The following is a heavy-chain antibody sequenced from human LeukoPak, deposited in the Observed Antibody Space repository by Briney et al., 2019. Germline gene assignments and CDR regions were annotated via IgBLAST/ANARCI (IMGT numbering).Heavy chain of an antibody. CDR1: GGSISSYY. Sequence: ETLSLTCTVSGGSISSYYWSWVRQAPGKGLGWVGRIKSKTDGGTTDYAAPVKGRFTISRDDSKNTLYLQMNSLKTEDTAVYYCTTVMTIDYWGQGTLVTVSS. J-gene: IGHJ4*02. D-gene: IGHD2-8*01. V-gene: IGHV3-15*01. CDR2: IKSKTDGGTT. CDR3: TTVMTIDY.